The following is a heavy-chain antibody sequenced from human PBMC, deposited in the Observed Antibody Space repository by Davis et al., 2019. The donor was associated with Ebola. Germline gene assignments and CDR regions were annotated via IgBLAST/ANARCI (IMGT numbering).Heavy chain of an antibody. CDR1: GFTVRINY. CDR3: AKETFVSGSYLDY. V-gene: IGHV3-53*05. CDR2: IHSGGST. Sequence: PGGSLRLSCEASGFTVRINYMNWVRQAPGKGLEWVSVIHSGGSTYYADSVKGRFTISRDNSKNSLYLQMNSLRTEDTALYYCAKETFVSGSYLDYWGQGTLVTVSS. J-gene: IGHJ4*02. D-gene: IGHD3-10*01.